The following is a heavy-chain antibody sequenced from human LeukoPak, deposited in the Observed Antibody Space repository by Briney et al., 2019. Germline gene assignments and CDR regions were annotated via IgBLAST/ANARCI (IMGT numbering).Heavy chain of an antibody. Sequence: GRSLRLSCAASGFTFSSYGMHWVRQAPGKGLEWVAFIRYDGSNKYYADSVKGRFTISRDNSKNTLYLQMNSLRAEDTAVYYCAKDYCTNGVCYLDYWGQGTLVTVSS. CDR1: GFTFSSYG. CDR2: IRYDGSNK. V-gene: IGHV3-30*02. CDR3: AKDYCTNGVCYLDY. J-gene: IGHJ4*02. D-gene: IGHD2-8*01.